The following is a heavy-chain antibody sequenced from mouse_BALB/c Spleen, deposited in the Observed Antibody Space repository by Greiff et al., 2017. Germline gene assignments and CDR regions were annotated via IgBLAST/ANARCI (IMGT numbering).Heavy chain of an antibody. CDR3: ARLDDYYGSSNYYAMDY. CDR2: ISSGSSTI. V-gene: IGHV5-17*02. CDR1: GFTFSSFG. Sequence: EVQLVESGGGLVQPGGSRKLSCAASGFTFSSFGMHWVRQAPEKGLEWVAYISSGSSTIYYADTVKGRFTISRDNPKNTLFLQMTSLRSEDTAMYYCARLDDYYGSSNYYAMDYWGQGTSVTVSS. D-gene: IGHD1-1*01. J-gene: IGHJ4*01.